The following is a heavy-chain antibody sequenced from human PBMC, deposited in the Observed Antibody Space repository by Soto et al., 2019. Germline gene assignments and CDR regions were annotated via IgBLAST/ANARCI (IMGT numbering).Heavy chain of an antibody. D-gene: IGHD6-13*01. V-gene: IGHV3-30*14. CDR2: ISSDGATK. CDR1: GFAFRSHA. CDR3: ARSSVHIAVAGRLDL. J-gene: IGHJ5*02. Sequence: GGSLRLSCTASGFAFRSHAMQWVRQAPGKGLEWVAVISSDGATKYVADSLKGRFTISRDNFESTMSLQMNNLRPEDTALYYCARSSVHIAVAGRLDLWGPGTLVTVSS.